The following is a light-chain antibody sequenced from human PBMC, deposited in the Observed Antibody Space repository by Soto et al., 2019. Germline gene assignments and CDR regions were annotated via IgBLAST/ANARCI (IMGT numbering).Light chain of an antibody. J-gene: IGLJ3*02. CDR2: RNN. Sequence: QSVLTQPPSASGTPGQRVTITCSGSSSNIGSNYVSWYQQLPGTAPKVLIYRNNQRPSGVPDRFSGSKSGTSASLAISGLRSEDEADYYCAAWDDSLSGWMFGGGTKVTVL. CDR3: AAWDDSLSGWM. V-gene: IGLV1-47*01. CDR1: SSNIGSNY.